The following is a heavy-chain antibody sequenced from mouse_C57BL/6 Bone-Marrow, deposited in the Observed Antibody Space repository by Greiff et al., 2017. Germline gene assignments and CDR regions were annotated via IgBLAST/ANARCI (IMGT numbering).Heavy chain of an antibody. CDR1: GYTFTDYY. V-gene: IGHV1-76*01. J-gene: IGHJ3*01. CDR2: IYPGSGNT. D-gene: IGHD2-1*01. CDR3: ARSYGNYGCAY. Sequence: VQLQQSGAELVRPGASVKLSCKASGYTFTDYYINWVKQRPGQGLEWIARIYPGSGNTYYNEKFKGKATLTAEKSSSTAYMQLSSLTSEDSAVYCCARSYGNYGCAYWGQGTLVTVSA.